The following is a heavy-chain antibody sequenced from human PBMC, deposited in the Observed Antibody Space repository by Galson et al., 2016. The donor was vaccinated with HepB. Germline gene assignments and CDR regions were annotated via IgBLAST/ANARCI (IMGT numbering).Heavy chain of an antibody. D-gene: IGHD2-15*01. CDR3: TRGYCSGGSCSMQDY. J-gene: IGHJ4*02. CDR2: ISASGGST. Sequence: SLRLSCAASGFTFSAYAIHWVRQAPGKGLEWVSGISASGGSTHYADSVKGRFTFSRDSSKNTAYLQMNSLKTEDTAVYYCTRGYCSGGSCSMQDYWGQGTLVTVSS. V-gene: IGHV3-23*01. CDR1: GFTFSAYA.